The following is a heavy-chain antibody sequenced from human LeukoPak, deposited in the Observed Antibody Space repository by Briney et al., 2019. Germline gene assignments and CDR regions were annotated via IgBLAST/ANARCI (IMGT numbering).Heavy chain of an antibody. D-gene: IGHD5-18*01. CDR1: GGSINTYY. CDR3: ARERDHGYSYGLVLDS. V-gene: IGHV4-4*07. CDR2: MYHSGTT. J-gene: IGHJ4*02. Sequence: SETLSLTCTVSGGSINTYYWTWLRQPAGKRLEWLGRMYHSGTTNYNSPLYNPSLSSRVTMSVDGAKNQFSLRLKSATTADTAIYFCARERDHGYSYGLVLDSWGQGSLVTVSS.